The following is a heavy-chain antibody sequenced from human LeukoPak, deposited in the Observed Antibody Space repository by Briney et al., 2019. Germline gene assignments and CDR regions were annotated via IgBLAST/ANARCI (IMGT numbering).Heavy chain of an antibody. D-gene: IGHD2-8*02. Sequence: SETLSLTCTHSGGSISSYYWSWIRQPPGKGLEWIAYISDIGSINYNPSLKSRVTISLDTSKNQFSLKLSSVTAADTAVYYCAGHHPRNTVDFWGQGTLVTVSS. CDR1: GGSISSYY. J-gene: IGHJ4*02. CDR3: AGHHPRNTVDF. V-gene: IGHV4-59*08. CDR2: ISDIGSI.